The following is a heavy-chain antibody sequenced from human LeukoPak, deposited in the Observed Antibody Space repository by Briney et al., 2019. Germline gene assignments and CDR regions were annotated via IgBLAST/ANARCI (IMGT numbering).Heavy chain of an antibody. V-gene: IGHV4-59*01. CDR2: IYYSGST. Sequence: SETLSLTCTVSGGSISSYYWSWIRQPPGKGLEWIGYIYYSGSTNYNPSLKSRVTISVDTSKNQFSLKLSSVTAAETAAYYCARAGITMIVGTWGQGTLVTVSS. J-gene: IGHJ5*02. CDR1: GGSISSYY. CDR3: ARAGITMIVGT. D-gene: IGHD3-22*01.